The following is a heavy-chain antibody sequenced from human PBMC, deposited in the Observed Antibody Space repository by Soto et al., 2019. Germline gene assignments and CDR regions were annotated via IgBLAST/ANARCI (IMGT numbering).Heavy chain of an antibody. CDR3: ARDQIAAAGTMGAFDI. D-gene: IGHD6-13*01. Sequence: SETLSLTCTVSGGSISSGDYYWSWIRQPPGKGLEWIGYIYYSGSTYYNPSLKSRVTISVDTSKNQFSLKLSSVTAADTAVYYCARDQIAAAGTMGAFDIWGQGTMVTVSS. CDR2: IYYSGST. V-gene: IGHV4-30-4*01. CDR1: GGSISSGDYY. J-gene: IGHJ3*02.